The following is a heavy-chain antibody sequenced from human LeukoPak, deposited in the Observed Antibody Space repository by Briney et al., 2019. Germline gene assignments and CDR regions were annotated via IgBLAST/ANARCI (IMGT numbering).Heavy chain of an antibody. Sequence: GASVKVSCKASGGTFSSYAISWVRQAPGQGLEWMGGIIPIFGTANYAQKFQGRVTITADESASTAYMELSSLRSEDTAVYYCARAGRNYYDSSGYYYANWFDPWGQGTLVTVSS. CDR3: ARAGRNYYDSSGYYYANWFDP. J-gene: IGHJ5*02. CDR2: IIPIFGTA. V-gene: IGHV1-69*13. CDR1: GGTFSSYA. D-gene: IGHD3-22*01.